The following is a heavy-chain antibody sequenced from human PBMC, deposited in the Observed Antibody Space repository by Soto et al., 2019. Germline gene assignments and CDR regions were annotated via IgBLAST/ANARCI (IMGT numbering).Heavy chain of an antibody. CDR3: ATEIFQLPRDPYGMDV. Sequence: QVQLVQSGAEVKKPGASVRVSCKVSGYTLSEISMHWVRQPSGKGLEWMGRFDPEDGETIYTQKFRGRVTMTEDTSTGTAYMELSSLRSEDTAVYYCATEIFQLPRDPYGMDVWGQGTTVTVSS. V-gene: IGHV1-24*01. CDR1: GYTLSEIS. J-gene: IGHJ6*02. CDR2: FDPEDGET. D-gene: IGHD1-1*01.